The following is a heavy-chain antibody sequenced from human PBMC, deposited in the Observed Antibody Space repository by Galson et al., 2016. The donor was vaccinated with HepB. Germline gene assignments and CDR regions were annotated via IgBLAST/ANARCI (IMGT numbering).Heavy chain of an antibody. V-gene: IGHV3-7*01. CDR3: ARDESAAAHFWGGGIAAADY. CDR1: GFTFSSYW. D-gene: IGHD6-13*01. J-gene: IGHJ4*02. Sequence: SLRLSCAASGFTFSSYWMSWVRQAPGKGLEXVANIKQDGSEEYYVDSVKGRFTISRDNAKNSLYLQMNSLRAEDTAVYYCARDESAAAHFWGGGIAAADYWGQGTLVTVSS. CDR2: IKQDGSEE.